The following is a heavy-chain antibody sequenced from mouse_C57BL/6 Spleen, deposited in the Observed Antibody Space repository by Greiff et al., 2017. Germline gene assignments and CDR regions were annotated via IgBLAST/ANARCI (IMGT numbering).Heavy chain of an antibody. D-gene: IGHD1-1*01. Sequence: QVQLQQPGAELVKPGASVKLSCKASGYTFTSYWMHWVKQRPGQGLEWIGMIHPNSGSTNYNEKFKSKATLTVDKSSSTAYMQLSSLTSEDAAVYYCAREGTVVPYFDYWGQGTTLTVSS. CDR3: AREGTVVPYFDY. J-gene: IGHJ2*01. CDR2: IHPNSGST. V-gene: IGHV1-64*01. CDR1: GYTFTSYW.